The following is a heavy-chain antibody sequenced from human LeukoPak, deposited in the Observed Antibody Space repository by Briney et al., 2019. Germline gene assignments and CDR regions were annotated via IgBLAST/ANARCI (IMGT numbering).Heavy chain of an antibody. CDR3: AKDFYDYSNYPIFDY. CDR2: ISGSGGST. J-gene: IGHJ4*02. Sequence: PGGSLRLSCAASGLTFSSYAMSWVRQAPGKGLEWVSAISGSGGSTYYANSVKGRFTISRDNSKNTLYLLMNSLRAEDTAVYYCAKDFYDYSNYPIFDYWGQGTLVTVSS. V-gene: IGHV3-23*01. D-gene: IGHD4-11*01. CDR1: GLTFSSYA.